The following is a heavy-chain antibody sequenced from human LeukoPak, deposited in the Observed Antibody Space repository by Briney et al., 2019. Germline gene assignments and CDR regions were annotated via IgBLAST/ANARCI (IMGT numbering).Heavy chain of an antibody. D-gene: IGHD3-22*01. Sequence: GGSLRLSCAASGFTFSSYAMSWVRQAPGKGLEWVSAISGSGGSTYYADSGKGRFTISRDNSKNTLYLQMNSLRAEDTAVYYCATGYYYDSSGYYYPFDDYWGQGTLVTVSS. V-gene: IGHV3-23*01. CDR3: ATGYYYDSSGYYYPFDDY. CDR2: ISGSGGST. CDR1: GFTFSSYA. J-gene: IGHJ4*02.